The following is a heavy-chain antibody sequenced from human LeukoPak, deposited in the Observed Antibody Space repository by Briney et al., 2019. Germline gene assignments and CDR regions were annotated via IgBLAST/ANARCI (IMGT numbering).Heavy chain of an antibody. V-gene: IGHV3-30*18. Sequence: PGGSLRLSCAAYGFPFRTYSIHWVRQAPGKGLELVTAVSADGRTQLYSDSVKGLFTFSRDNSLNTLHLQMNSLRAQDTAVYYCANTDRRSRYFHWFPDALDIWGQGTMVTVSS. CDR3: ANTDRRSRYFHWFPDALDI. CDR1: GFPFRTYS. CDR2: VSADGRTQ. J-gene: IGHJ3*02. D-gene: IGHD3-9*01.